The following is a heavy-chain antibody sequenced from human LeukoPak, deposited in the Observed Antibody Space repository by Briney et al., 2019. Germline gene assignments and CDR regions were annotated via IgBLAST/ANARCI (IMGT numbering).Heavy chain of an antibody. Sequence: PSETLSLTCSVSGASISGTTYYWGWIRQPPGKGLEWIGEINHSGSTNYNPSLKSRVTISVDTSKNQFSLKLSSVTAADTAVYYCARAFETSGWYFDLWGRGTLVTVSS. CDR1: GASISGTTYY. CDR3: ARAFETSGWYFDL. J-gene: IGHJ2*01. V-gene: IGHV4-34*01. CDR2: INHSGST.